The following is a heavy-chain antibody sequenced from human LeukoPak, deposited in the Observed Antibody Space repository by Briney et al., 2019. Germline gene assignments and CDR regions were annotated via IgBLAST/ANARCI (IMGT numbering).Heavy chain of an antibody. CDR3: ARGLELTYYYYGMDV. J-gene: IGHJ6*02. CDR1: GFTFSDHY. V-gene: IGHV4-34*01. D-gene: IGHD4/OR15-4a*01. CDR2: INHSGST. Sequence: PGGSLRLSCAASGFTFSDHYMDWVRQPPGKGMGWIGEINHSGSTNYTPSLKSRVTISVDTSKNHFSLKLSSVTAADTAVYYCARGLELTYYYYGMDVWGQGTTVTVSS.